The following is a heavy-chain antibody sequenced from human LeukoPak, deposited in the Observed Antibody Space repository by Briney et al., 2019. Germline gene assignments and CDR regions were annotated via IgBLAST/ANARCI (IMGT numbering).Heavy chain of an antibody. Sequence: SETLSLTCAVYGGSFSGYYWSWIRQPPGKGLEWIGEINHSGSTNYNPSLKSRVTISVDTSKNQFSLKLSSVTAADTAVYYCARAGYSYGHQGWFDPWGQGTLVTVSS. D-gene: IGHD5-18*01. CDR3: ARAGYSYGHQGWFDP. CDR2: INHSGST. CDR1: GGSFSGYY. J-gene: IGHJ5*02. V-gene: IGHV4-34*01.